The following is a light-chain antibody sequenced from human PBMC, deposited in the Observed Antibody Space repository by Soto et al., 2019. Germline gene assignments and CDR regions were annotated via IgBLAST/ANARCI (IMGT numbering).Light chain of an antibody. J-gene: IGKJ1*01. Sequence: EIVLTQSPSSLSFSPGDRAPLSCRASQSVDSYLVWYQQKPGQAPRLLIFGASNRATGIPARFSGSGSGTDFTLTINSLEPDDFAVYYCQQYGGSPRTFGQATKVDIK. CDR2: GAS. CDR3: QQYGGSPRT. V-gene: IGKV3-11*01. CDR1: QSVDSY.